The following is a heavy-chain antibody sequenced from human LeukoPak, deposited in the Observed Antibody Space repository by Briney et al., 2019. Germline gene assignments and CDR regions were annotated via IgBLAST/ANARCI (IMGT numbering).Heavy chain of an antibody. Sequence: GGSLRLSCSASGFTFSSYAMHWVRQAPGRGLEYVSAISSNGGSTYYADSVKGRFTISRDNSKNTLYLQMSSLRAEDTAVYYCVKGEQLVPGNWFDPWGQGTLVTVSS. D-gene: IGHD6-13*01. CDR1: GFTFSSYA. CDR3: VKGEQLVPGNWFDP. CDR2: ISSNGGST. J-gene: IGHJ5*02. V-gene: IGHV3-64D*06.